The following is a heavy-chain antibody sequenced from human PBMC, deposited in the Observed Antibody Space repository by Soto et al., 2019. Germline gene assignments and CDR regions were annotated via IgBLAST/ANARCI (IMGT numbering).Heavy chain of an antibody. CDR2: ISYDGSNT. CDR1: GFTFSSYG. V-gene: IGHV3-30*18. Sequence: PGGSLRLSCVASGFTFSSYGMHWVRQAPGKGLEWVAIISYDGSNTYYADSVKGRFTISRDNSKNTLYLQMNSLRAEDTALYYCAKDARPAAIKYYYGMDVWGQGTTVTSP. D-gene: IGHD2-2*01. CDR3: AKDARPAAIKYYYGMDV. J-gene: IGHJ6*02.